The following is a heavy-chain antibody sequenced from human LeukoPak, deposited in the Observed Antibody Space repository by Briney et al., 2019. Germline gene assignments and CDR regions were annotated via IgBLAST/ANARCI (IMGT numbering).Heavy chain of an antibody. J-gene: IGHJ2*01. D-gene: IGHD1-1*01. CDR1: LGSFSCHY. CDR2: INHSGST. V-gene: IGHV4-34*01. Sequence: SETLSLTCVVYLGSFSCHYWRWIRQPPGKGLEWIGEINHSGSTNYNPSLKSRVTISVDTSKNQFSLKLSSVTAADTAVYYCAREGAYNYWYFDLWGRGTLVTVSS. CDR3: AREGAYNYWYFDL.